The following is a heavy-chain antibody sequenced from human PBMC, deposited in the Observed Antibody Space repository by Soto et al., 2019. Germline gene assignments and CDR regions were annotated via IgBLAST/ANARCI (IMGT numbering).Heavy chain of an antibody. CDR1: GTSMSGHF. J-gene: IGHJ4*02. Sequence: SETLSLTCTVSGTSMSGHFWSWMRQPPGKGLEWIGYGYYSGSTLYNPSLKSRVTISLDTSKNHFSLRLSSVTSADTVVYYCARDSPGTPTGQFDYWGQGTLVTVSS. CDR3: ARDSPGTPTGQFDY. V-gene: IGHV4-59*11. CDR2: GYYSGST. D-gene: IGHD2-8*02.